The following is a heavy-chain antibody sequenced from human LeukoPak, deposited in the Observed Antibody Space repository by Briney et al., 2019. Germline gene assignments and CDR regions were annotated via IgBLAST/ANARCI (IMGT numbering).Heavy chain of an antibody. CDR2: ISASGSGT. V-gene: IGHV3-23*01. D-gene: IGHD5-18*01. CDR1: GFTFGTYA. CDR3: ANDLGYNYGTKLDY. Sequence: PGGSLRLSCAASGFTFGTYAMSWVRQAPGKGLEWVSAISASGSGTYYADSVRGRFTISRDTSKNTLYLQMCGLRAVDTAVYFCANDLGYNYGTKLDYWGQGTLVTVSS. J-gene: IGHJ4*02.